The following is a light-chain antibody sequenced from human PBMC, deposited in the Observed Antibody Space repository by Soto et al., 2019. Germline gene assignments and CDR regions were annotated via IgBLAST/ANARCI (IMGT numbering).Light chain of an antibody. CDR1: SGAVTSGYY. J-gene: IGLJ3*02. Sequence: QAVVTQEPSLTVSPGGTVTLTCASSSGAVTSGYYPNWFQQKPGQAPKALIYSISNKHSWTPARFSGSLLGGKAALTLSGLQPEDEAEYYCLLYYGGVWVFGGGTKLTVL. V-gene: IGLV7-43*01. CDR3: LLYYGGVWV. CDR2: SIS.